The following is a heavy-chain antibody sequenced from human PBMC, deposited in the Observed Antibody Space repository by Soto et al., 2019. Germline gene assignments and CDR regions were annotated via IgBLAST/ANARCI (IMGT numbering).Heavy chain of an antibody. CDR3: ARMVQAGQAIDY. Sequence: SETLSLTCTVSGGSISSGGYYWSWIRQHPGKGLEWIGYIYYSGSTYYNPSLKSRSTISVDTSKNQFSLKLSSVTAADTAVYYCARMVQAGQAIDYWGQGTLVTVSS. CDR1: GGSISSGGYY. V-gene: IGHV4-31*03. D-gene: IGHD2-8*01. J-gene: IGHJ4*02. CDR2: IYYSGST.